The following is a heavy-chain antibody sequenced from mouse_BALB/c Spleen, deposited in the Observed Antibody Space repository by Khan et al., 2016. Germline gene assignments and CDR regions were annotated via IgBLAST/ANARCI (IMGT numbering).Heavy chain of an antibody. D-gene: IGHD2-12*01. CDR1: GFNIKDYY. J-gene: IGHJ3*01. CDR2: IDPENGHT. V-gene: IGHV14-1*02. Sequence: VQLKQSGAELVRPGALVKLSCKASGFNIKDYYLHWVKQRPEQGLEWVGWIDPENGHTIYDPKFQGKASMTADTSSNTAYLQLSSLTSEYTAVYYCSGEISYHTSRGFAYWGQGTLVTVSA. CDR3: SGEISYHTSRGFAY.